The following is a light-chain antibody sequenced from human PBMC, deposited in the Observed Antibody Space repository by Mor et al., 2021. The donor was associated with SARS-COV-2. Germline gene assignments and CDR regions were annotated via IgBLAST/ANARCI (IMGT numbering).Light chain of an antibody. CDR1: SVSSN. Sequence: SVSSNLARYQQKPGQAPRLHINGASTRATGIPARFSGSGSGTEFTLTISSLQSEDFAVYYCQQYNNWPPLTFGGG. V-gene: IGKV3-15*01. CDR2: GAS. CDR3: QQYNNWPPLT. J-gene: IGKJ4*01.